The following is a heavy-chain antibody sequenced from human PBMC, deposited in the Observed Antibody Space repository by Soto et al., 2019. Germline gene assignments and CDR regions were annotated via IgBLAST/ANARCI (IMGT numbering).Heavy chain of an antibody. Sequence: ASVKVSCKASSYTFTSYGISWVRQAPGQGLEWMGWISAYNGNTNYAQKLQGRVTMTTDTSTSTAYMELRSLRSDDTAVYYCARDGTSIAAAGTGWFDPWGPGTLVTVSS. CDR3: ARDGTSIAAAGTGWFDP. V-gene: IGHV1-18*01. CDR1: SYTFTSYG. J-gene: IGHJ5*02. D-gene: IGHD6-13*01. CDR2: ISAYNGNT.